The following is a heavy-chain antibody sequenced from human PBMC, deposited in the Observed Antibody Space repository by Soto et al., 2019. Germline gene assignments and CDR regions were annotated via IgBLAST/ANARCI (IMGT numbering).Heavy chain of an antibody. J-gene: IGHJ4*02. CDR2: ISYDGSNK. CDR1: GFTFSSYG. V-gene: IGHV3-30*18. Sequence: GGSLRLSCAASGFTFSSYGMHWVRQAPGKGLEWVAVISYDGSNKYYADSVKGRFTISRDNSKNTLYLQMNSLRAEDTAVYYCAKDGPPTVVVVAARPFDYWGQGTLVTVSS. D-gene: IGHD2-15*01. CDR3: AKDGPPTVVVVAARPFDY.